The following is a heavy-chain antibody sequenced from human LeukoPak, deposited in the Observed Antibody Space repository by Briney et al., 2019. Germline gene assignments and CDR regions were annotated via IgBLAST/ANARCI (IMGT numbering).Heavy chain of an antibody. CDR1: GFTFSSYG. CDR2: IWYDGSNK. CDR3: ARSPLYGGNSYYYYGMDV. Sequence: GGSPRLSCAASGFTFSSYGMHWVRQAPGKGLEWVAVIWYDGSNKYYADSVKGRFTISRDNSKNTLYLQMNSLRAEDTAVYYCARSPLYGGNSYYYYGMDVWGQGTTVTVSS. V-gene: IGHV3-33*01. J-gene: IGHJ6*02. D-gene: IGHD4-23*01.